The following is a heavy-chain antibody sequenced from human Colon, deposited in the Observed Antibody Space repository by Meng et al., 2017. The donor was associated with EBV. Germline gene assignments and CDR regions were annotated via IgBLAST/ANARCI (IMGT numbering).Heavy chain of an antibody. CDR1: GGSFSDYY. V-gene: IGHV4-34*01. J-gene: IGHJ5*02. D-gene: IGHD3-10*01. Sequence: QVQVKQWGAGLLKPSEPLSRSCAVYGGSFSDYYWTWIRHPPGKGLEWIGEIDHRGNTKYNPSLKSRVTISLDTSKKQFSLKVSSVTAADSAVYYCARRGPSGNFSPWSQGALVTVSS. CDR2: IDHRGNT. CDR3: ARRGPSGNFSP.